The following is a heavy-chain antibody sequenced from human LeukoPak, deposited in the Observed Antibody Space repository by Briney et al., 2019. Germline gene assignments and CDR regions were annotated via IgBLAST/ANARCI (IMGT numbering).Heavy chain of an antibody. V-gene: IGHV3-23*01. CDR1: GFTFNNYA. Sequence: GRSLRLSCAASGFTFNNYAMNWVRQAPGKGLEWVSVITSSGSTYYADSVKGRFTISRDNSKNTLYLQMNSLRAEDTAIYYCAKDLYGDYDFDCWGRGTLVTVSS. CDR3: AKDLYGDYDFDC. J-gene: IGHJ4*02. CDR2: ITSSGST. D-gene: IGHD4-17*01.